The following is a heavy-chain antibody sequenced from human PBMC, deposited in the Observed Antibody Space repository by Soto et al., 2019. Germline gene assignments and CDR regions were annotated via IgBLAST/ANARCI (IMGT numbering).Heavy chain of an antibody. D-gene: IGHD4-17*01. Sequence: SETLSLTCTVSGGSISGYYWSWIRQPPGKGLEWIGYIYYTGNTNYNPSLESRVTISVDTSKNQFSLKLNSVTAADTAVYYCTRDTYGGGIWGQGTMVTVSS. J-gene: IGHJ3*02. V-gene: IGHV4-59*01. CDR2: IYYTGNT. CDR1: GGSISGYY. CDR3: TRDTYGGGI.